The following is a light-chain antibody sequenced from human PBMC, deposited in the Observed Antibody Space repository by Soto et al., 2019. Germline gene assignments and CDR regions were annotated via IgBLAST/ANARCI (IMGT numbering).Light chain of an antibody. CDR3: YSYAGRNIWV. V-gene: IGLV2-11*01. Sequence: QSALTQPRSVSGSPGQSVTISCTGTSSDVGTYDFVSWYQQHPGKAPRLMIFDVSERPSGVPDRFSGSKSGNTASLTISGLQAEDEAVYYCYSYAGRNIWVFGGGTKLTVL. CDR1: SSDVGTYDF. CDR2: DVS. J-gene: IGLJ3*02.